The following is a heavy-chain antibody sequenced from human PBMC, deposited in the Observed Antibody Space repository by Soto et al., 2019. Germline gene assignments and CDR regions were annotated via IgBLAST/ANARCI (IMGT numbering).Heavy chain of an antibody. CDR1: GYTFTRYG. D-gene: IGHD2-8*01. V-gene: IGHV1-18*01. CDR2: ISGYNGDA. J-gene: IGHJ6*02. Sequence: QGQLVQSGAEVKMPGASVKVSCKASGYTFTRYGTSWVRQAPGQGLQWMGWISGYNGDANYAQRFQGRVSMTIDTSTTTAYMELRTLTSDDTAVYYCAKNGQPPYYYYGLDVWGQGTTVTVSS. CDR3: AKNGQPPYYYYGLDV.